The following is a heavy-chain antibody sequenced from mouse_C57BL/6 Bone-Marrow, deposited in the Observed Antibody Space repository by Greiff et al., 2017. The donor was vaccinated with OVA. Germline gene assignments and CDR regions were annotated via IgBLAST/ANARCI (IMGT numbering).Heavy chain of an antibody. CDR1: GYTFTSYW. D-gene: IGHD1-1*01. V-gene: IGHV1-55*01. Sequence: QVQLQQPGAELAKPGASVKMSCKASGYTFTSYWITWVKQRPGQGLEWIGDIYPGSGSTNYNEKFKSKATLTVDTSSSTAYMQLSSLTSEDSAVYYGARRYYGSSWYFDVWGTGTTVTVSS. J-gene: IGHJ1*03. CDR2: IYPGSGST. CDR3: ARRYYGSSWYFDV.